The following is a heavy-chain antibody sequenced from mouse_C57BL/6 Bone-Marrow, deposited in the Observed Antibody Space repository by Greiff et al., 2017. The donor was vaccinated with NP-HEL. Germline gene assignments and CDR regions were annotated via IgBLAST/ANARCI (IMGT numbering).Heavy chain of an antibody. CDR2: FHPYNDDP. D-gene: IGHD1-1*01. CDR1: GYTFTTYP. CDR3: ARRYYYGSSYEYWYFDV. Sequence: VKVVESGAELVKPGASVKMSCKASGYTFTTYPIEWMKQNHGKSLEWIGNFHPYNDDPKYIEKFKGKATLTVEKSSSTVYLELSRLTSDDSAVYYCARRYYYGSSYEYWYFDVWGTGTTVTVSS. V-gene: IGHV1-47*01. J-gene: IGHJ1*03.